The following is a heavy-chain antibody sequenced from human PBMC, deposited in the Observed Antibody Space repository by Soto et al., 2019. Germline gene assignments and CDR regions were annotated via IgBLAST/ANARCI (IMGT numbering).Heavy chain of an antibody. CDR1: GGSISGYY. CDR3: ARHNYGSGSTYFDY. Sequence: PSETLSLTCTVSGGSISGYYWSWIRQPPGKGLEWIGYMYNTGSTDYNPSFKSRVTISVDTSKNQFSLKLNSMTAADTAVYYCARHNYGSGSTYFDYWGQGTLVTVSS. CDR2: MYNTGST. D-gene: IGHD3-10*01. V-gene: IGHV4-59*08. J-gene: IGHJ4*02.